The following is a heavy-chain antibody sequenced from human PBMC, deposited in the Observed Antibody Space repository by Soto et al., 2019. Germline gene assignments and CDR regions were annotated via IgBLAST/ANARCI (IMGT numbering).Heavy chain of an antibody. CDR2: ISAYNGDT. J-gene: IGHJ6*02. Sequence: QVQLVQSEAEVRKPGASVKVSCKASGYSFTTHGISWVRRAPGHGLEWMGWISAYNGDTHYVQRFQGRLTMTTDTSTSTAYMELRSLTPDDTAVYYCARDPPFSGILRGTPLMDVWGQGTTVTVSS. V-gene: IGHV1-18*04. CDR1: GYSFTTHG. D-gene: IGHD4-17*01. CDR3: ARDPPFSGILRGTPLMDV.